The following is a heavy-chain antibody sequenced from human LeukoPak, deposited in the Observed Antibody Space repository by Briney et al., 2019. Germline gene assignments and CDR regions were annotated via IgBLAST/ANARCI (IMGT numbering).Heavy chain of an antibody. V-gene: IGHV3-30*02. CDR1: GFTFRSDG. CDR2: IRFDGNTK. D-gene: IGHD3-9*01. CDR3: AKKREPGLAGYGGFEY. Sequence: GGSLRLSCAASGFTFRSDGMHWVRQAPGKGLEWVAFIRFDGNTKYYADSVKGLFTISRDISKNTLYLQMNSLRAEDTAVYYCAKKREPGLAGYGGFEYWGQGTPVTVSS. J-gene: IGHJ4*02.